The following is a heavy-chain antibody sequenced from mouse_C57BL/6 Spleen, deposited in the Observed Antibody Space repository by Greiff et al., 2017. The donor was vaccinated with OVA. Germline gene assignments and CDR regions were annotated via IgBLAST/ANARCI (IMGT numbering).Heavy chain of an antibody. Sequence: KLQESGPELVKPGASVKISCKASGYSFTDYNMNWVKQSNGKSLEWIGVINPNYGTTSYNQKFKGKATLTVDQSSSTAYMQLNSLTSEDSAVYYCAKDPIDGYYRGMDYWGQGTSVTVSS. CDR2: INPNYGTT. CDR3: AKDPIDGYYRGMDY. CDR1: GYSFTDYN. J-gene: IGHJ4*01. V-gene: IGHV1-39*01. D-gene: IGHD2-3*01.